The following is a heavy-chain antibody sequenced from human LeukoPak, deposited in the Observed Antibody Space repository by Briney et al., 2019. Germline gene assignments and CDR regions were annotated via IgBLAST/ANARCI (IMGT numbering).Heavy chain of an antibody. Sequence: SQTLSLTCAISGDSVSGNSTAYNWVRQSPSRGLEWLGRTYYRSKWYNDYALSVKSRITFNPDTSKNQLSLHLSPVTPEDTAVYYCARGGQGDGYSADEAFDFWGQGTMVTVSS. J-gene: IGHJ3*01. CDR1: GDSVSGNSTA. CDR3: ARGGQGDGYSADEAFDF. V-gene: IGHV6-1*01. D-gene: IGHD5-24*01. CDR2: TYYRSKWYN.